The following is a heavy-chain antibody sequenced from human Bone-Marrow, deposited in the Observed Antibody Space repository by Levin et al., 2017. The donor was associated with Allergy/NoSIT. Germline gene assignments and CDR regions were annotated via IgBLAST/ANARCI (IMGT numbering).Heavy chain of an antibody. J-gene: IGHJ3*01. CDR1: GFTVSNHY. CDR3: ARDGPGKPWA. D-gene: IGHD4-23*01. Sequence: GESLKISCAVSGFTVSNHYMNWVRQAPGKGLEWVSLIYSGGSTHYAASVKGRFTISRDSSSNTLYLQMNSPRAEDTAVYYCARDGPGKPWAWGQGTMVTVSS. CDR2: IYSGGST. V-gene: IGHV3-53*01.